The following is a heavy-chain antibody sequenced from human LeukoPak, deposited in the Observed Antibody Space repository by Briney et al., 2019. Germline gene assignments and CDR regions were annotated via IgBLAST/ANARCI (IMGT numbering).Heavy chain of an antibody. CDR3: ARGQRRLQDY. V-gene: IGHV4-59*01. CDR1: GGSISSYY. CDR2: IYYSGST. Sequence: SETLSLTCTVSGGSISSYYWSWIRQPPGKGLEWIGNIYYSGSTNYNPSLKSRVTISLDTSKSQISLKLSSMTAADTAVYYCARGQRRLQDYWGQGTLVTVSS. J-gene: IGHJ4*02.